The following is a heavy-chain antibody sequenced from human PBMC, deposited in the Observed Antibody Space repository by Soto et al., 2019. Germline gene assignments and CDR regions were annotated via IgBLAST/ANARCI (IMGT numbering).Heavy chain of an antibody. D-gene: IGHD3-3*01. V-gene: IGHV4-31*03. CDR1: GGSISSGGYY. J-gene: IGHJ4*02. CDR3: ARGIPYDFWSGYLQYYFDY. CDR2: IYYSGST. Sequence: SETLSLTCTVSGGSISSGGYYWSWIRQHPGKGLEWIGYIYYSGSTYYNPSLKSRVTISVDTSKNQFSLKLSSMTAADTAVYYCARGIPYDFWSGYLQYYFDYWGQGTLVTVSS.